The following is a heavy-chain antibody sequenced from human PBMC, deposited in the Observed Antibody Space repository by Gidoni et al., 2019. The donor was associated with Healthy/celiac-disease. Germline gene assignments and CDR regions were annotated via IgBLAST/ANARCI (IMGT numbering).Heavy chain of an antibody. CDR3: ARDHLYCSGGSCYSNWGWFDP. CDR1: GGTFSSYA. Sequence: CGGTFSSYAISWVRQAPGQGLEWMGGIIPIFGTANYAQKFQGRVQITADESTSTAYMELSSLRSGDTAVYYCARDHLYCSGGSCYSNWGWFDPWGQGTLVTVSS. D-gene: IGHD2-15*01. J-gene: IGHJ5*02. CDR2: IIPIFGTA. V-gene: IGHV1-69*01.